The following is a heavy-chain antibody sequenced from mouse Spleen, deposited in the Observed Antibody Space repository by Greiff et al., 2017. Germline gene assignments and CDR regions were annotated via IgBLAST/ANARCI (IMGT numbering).Heavy chain of an antibody. CDR3: ASSTVVARDY. V-gene: IGHV14-3*02. D-gene: IGHD1-1*01. CDR2: IDPANGNT. Sequence: EVNLVESGAELVKPGASVKLSCTASGFNIKDTYMHWVKQRPEQGLEWIGRIDPANGNTKYDPKFQGKATITADTSSNTAYLQLSSLTSEDTAVYYCASSTVVARDYWGQGTTLTVSS. CDR1: GFNIKDTY. J-gene: IGHJ2*01.